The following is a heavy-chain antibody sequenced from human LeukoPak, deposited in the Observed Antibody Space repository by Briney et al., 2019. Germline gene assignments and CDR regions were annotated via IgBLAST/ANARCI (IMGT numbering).Heavy chain of an antibody. D-gene: IGHD4-23*01. CDR1: GYTFTSYG. J-gene: IGHJ4*02. V-gene: IGHV1-18*01. CDR2: ISAYNGNT. CDR3: ARGSATVVMRGGFDY. Sequence: GASVKVSCKASGYTFTSYGISWVRQAPGQGVEWMGWISAYNGNTNYAQKLQGRVTMTTDTSTSTAYMELRSLRSDDTAVYYCARGSATVVMRGGFDYWGQGTLVTVSS.